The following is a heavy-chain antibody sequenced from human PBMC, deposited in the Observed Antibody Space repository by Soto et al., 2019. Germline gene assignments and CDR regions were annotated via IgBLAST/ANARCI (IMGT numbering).Heavy chain of an antibody. V-gene: IGHV1-3*01. CDR3: ARGTYGGNPTHFDY. D-gene: IGHD4-17*01. J-gene: IGHJ4*02. Sequence: ASVKVSCKASGYTFTNYAMHWVRQAPGQRLEWMGWTNAGNGNTKYSQRFQGRVTITRDTSASTAYMELSSLRSEDTAVYYCARGTYGGNPTHFDYWGQGTLVTVSS. CDR1: GYTFTNYA. CDR2: TNAGNGNT.